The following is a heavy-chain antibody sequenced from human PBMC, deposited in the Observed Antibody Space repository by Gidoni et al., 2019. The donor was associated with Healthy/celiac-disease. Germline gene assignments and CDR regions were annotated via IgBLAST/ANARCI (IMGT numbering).Heavy chain of an antibody. J-gene: IGHJ6*04. D-gene: IGHD3-10*01. CDR2: IWYDGSNK. V-gene: IGHV3-33*01. CDR1: GFTFSSYG. Sequence: PGRSLRLSCAASGFTFSSYGMHWVRQAPGKGLEWVAVIWYDGSNKYYADSVKGRFTISRDNSYSKNTLYLQMNSLRAEDTAVYYCARDSREYYYGSGSFLAVWGKGTTVTVSS. CDR3: ARDSREYYYGSGSFLAV.